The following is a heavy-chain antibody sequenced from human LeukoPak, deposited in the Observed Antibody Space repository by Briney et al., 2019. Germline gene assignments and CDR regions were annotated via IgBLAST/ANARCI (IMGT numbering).Heavy chain of an antibody. V-gene: IGHV4-34*01. CDR3: ARERHLRGSYPTLYYYYYGMDV. CDR1: GGSFSGYY. CDR2: INHSGST. Sequence: SETLSLTCAVYGGSFSGYYWSWIRQPPGKGLEWIGEINHSGSTNCNPSLKSRVTISVDTSKNQFSLKLSSVTAADTAVYYCARERHLRGSYPTLYYYYYGMDVWGQGTTVTVSS. J-gene: IGHJ6*02. D-gene: IGHD3-16*02.